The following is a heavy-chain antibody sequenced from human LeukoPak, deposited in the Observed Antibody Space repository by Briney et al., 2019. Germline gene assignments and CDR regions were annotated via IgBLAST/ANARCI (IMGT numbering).Heavy chain of an antibody. Sequence: GGSLRLSCAASGFTFSSYAMSWLRQAPGKGLEWVSAISGSGGSTYYADSVKGRFTISRDNSKNTLYLQMNSLRAEDTAVYYCAKPEERFLEWSTSFDYWGQGTLVTVSS. CDR3: AKPEERFLEWSTSFDY. D-gene: IGHD3-3*01. CDR2: ISGSGGST. CDR1: GFTFSSYA. J-gene: IGHJ4*02. V-gene: IGHV3-23*01.